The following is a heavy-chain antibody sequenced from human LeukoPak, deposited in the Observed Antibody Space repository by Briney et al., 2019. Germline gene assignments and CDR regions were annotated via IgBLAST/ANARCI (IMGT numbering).Heavy chain of an antibody. V-gene: IGHV3-30*18. CDR3: AKDLVYYYDGSGPGAHDY. D-gene: IGHD3-22*01. CDR1: GFTFSSYG. J-gene: IGHJ4*02. CDR2: ISYDGSNK. Sequence: PGGSLRLSCAASGFTFSSYGMHWVRQAPGKGLEWVAVISYDGSNKYYADSVKSRFTISRDNSRNTLYLQMNSLRAEDTAVYYCAKDLVYYYDGSGPGAHDYWGQGTLVTVSS.